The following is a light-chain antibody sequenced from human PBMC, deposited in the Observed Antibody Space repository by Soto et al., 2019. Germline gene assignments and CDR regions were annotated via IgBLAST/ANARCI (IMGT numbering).Light chain of an antibody. CDR1: SSNIGAGHD. Sequence: QSVLTQPPSVSGAPGQRVTISCTGSSSNIGAGHDVHWYQQLPGTAPKLLIYGNSNRPAGVPDRVSGSKSGTSASLAITGVQAEDEADYYCQSYDSSLSARNYVFGTGTKVTVL. V-gene: IGLV1-40*01. CDR3: QSYDSSLSARNYV. CDR2: GNS. J-gene: IGLJ1*01.